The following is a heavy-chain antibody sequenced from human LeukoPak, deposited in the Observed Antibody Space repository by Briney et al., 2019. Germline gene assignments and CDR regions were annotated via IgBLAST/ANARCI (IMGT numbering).Heavy chain of an antibody. V-gene: IGHV1-2*02. D-gene: IGHD6-13*01. Sequence: ASVKVSCKASGYSFTGYYMHWVRQAPGQGLEWMGWINSNSGGTNYAQKFQGRVTMTRDTSISTAYMELSRLTSDDAAVYFCASIISSWYYFDYWGQGTLVTVSS. CDR3: ASIISSWYYFDY. CDR2: INSNSGGT. CDR1: GYSFTGYY. J-gene: IGHJ4*02.